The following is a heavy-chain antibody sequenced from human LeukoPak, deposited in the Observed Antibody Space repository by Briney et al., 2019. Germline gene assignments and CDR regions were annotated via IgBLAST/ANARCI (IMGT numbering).Heavy chain of an antibody. Sequence: SETLSLTCTVSGGSISSYYWSWIRQPPGKGLEWMGYIYYSGSINYNPSLKSRVTISVDTSKNQFSLKLSSVTAADTAVYYCAKVIGGPWYSSSWYSPSGYYFDYWGQGTLVTVSS. J-gene: IGHJ4*02. CDR2: IYYSGSI. CDR1: GGSISSYY. V-gene: IGHV4-59*01. CDR3: AKVIGGPWYSSSWYSPSGYYFDY. D-gene: IGHD6-13*01.